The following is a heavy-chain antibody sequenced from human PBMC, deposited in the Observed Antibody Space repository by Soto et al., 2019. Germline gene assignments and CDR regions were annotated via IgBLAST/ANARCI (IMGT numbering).Heavy chain of an antibody. J-gene: IGHJ6*02. Sequence: GASVKVSCKASGYTFTSYGISWVRQAPGQGLEWMGWILAYNCNTIYAQKLQGRVTMTTDTSTSTAYMELRILISDDTAVYYCARDYNSGYDYWGIGSSYYYYGMDVWGQGTTVTVSS. CDR1: GYTFTSYG. CDR2: ILAYNCNT. D-gene: IGHD5-12*01. V-gene: IGHV1-18*01. CDR3: ARDYNSGYDYWGIGSSYYYYGMDV.